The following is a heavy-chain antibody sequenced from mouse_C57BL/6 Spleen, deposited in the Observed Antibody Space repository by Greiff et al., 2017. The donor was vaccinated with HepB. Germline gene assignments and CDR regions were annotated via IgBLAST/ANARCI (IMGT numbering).Heavy chain of an antibody. CDR3: ARELGSSFYAMDY. Sequence: DVMLVESGGGLVKPGGSLKLSCAASGFTFSDYGMHWVRQAPEKGLEWVPYISSGSSTIYYADTVKGRFTISRDNAKNTLFLQMTSLRSEDTAMYYCARELGSSFYAMDYWGQGTSVTVSS. V-gene: IGHV5-17*01. J-gene: IGHJ4*01. CDR1: GFTFSDYG. D-gene: IGHD1-1*01. CDR2: ISSGSSTI.